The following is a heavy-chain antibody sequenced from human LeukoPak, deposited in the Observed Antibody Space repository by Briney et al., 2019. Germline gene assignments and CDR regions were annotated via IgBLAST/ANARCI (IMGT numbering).Heavy chain of an antibody. Sequence: PGGSLRLSCAASGFTFSSYWMSWVRQAPGKGLEWVANIKQDGSEKYYVDSVKGRFTISRDNAKNSLYPQMNSLRAEDTAVYYCARELDCSGGSCYEAYYFDYWGQGTLVTVSS. D-gene: IGHD2-15*01. CDR2: IKQDGSEK. J-gene: IGHJ4*02. CDR1: GFTFSSYW. V-gene: IGHV3-7*01. CDR3: ARELDCSGGSCYEAYYFDY.